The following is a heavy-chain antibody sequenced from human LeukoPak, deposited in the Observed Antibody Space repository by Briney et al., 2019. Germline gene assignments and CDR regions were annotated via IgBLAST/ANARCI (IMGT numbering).Heavy chain of an antibody. J-gene: IGHJ2*01. CDR2: ISSSSSTI. CDR3: ARDIYWYLDL. CDR1: GFTFSIYS. Sequence: GGSLRLSCAASGFTFSIYSMNWVRQAPGKGLEWVSYISSSSSTIYYADSVKGRFTISRENAKNSLYLQMNSLRDEDTAVYSCARDIYWYLDLWGRGTLVTVSS. V-gene: IGHV3-48*02.